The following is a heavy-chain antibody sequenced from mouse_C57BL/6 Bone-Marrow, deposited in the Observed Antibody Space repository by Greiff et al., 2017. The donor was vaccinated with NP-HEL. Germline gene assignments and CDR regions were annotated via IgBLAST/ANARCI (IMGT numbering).Heavy chain of an antibody. D-gene: IGHD3-2*02. CDR1: GYAFTNYL. J-gene: IGHJ3*01. V-gene: IGHV1-54*01. CDR2: INPGSGGT. Sequence: VQLQQSGAELVRPGTSVKVSCKASGYAFTNYLIEWVKQRPGQGLEWIGVINPGSGGTNYNEKFKGKATLTADKSSSTAYMQLSSLTSEDSAVYFCARQLRSSWFAYWGKGTLVTVSA. CDR3: ARQLRSSWFAY.